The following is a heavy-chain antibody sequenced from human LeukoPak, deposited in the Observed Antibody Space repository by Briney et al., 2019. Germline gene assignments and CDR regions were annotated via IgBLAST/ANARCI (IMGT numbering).Heavy chain of an antibody. CDR2: IYHSGST. J-gene: IGHJ4*02. D-gene: IGHD4-11*01. CDR3: ARDRATTVTTGPFDN. Sequence: SETLSLTCTVSGYSLSSGYHWGWIRQPPGKGPEWIGSIYHSGSTYYNPSLKSRVTIPVDTSKNQFSLKLISVTAADTAVYYCARDRATTVTTGPFDNWGQGTLVTVSS. CDR1: GYSLSSGYH. V-gene: IGHV4-38-2*02.